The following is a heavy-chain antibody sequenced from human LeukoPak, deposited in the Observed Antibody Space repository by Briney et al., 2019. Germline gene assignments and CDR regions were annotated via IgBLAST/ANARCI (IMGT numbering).Heavy chain of an antibody. D-gene: IGHD4-17*01. CDR3: AKEIKPYYGDPTY. Sequence: PGGSLRLSCAASGFIFSSYSMNWVRQAPGKGLEWVSAISGSGGSTYYADSVKGRFTISRDNSKNTLYLQMNSLRAEDTAVYYCAKEIKPYYGDPTYWGQGTLVTVSS. CDR1: GFIFSSYS. J-gene: IGHJ4*02. CDR2: ISGSGGST. V-gene: IGHV3-23*01.